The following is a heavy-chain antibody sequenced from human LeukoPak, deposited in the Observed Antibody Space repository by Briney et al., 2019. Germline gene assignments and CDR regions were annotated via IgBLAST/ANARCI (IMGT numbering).Heavy chain of an antibody. CDR3: ARAYGGLDY. CDR2: ITGGGSKS. CDR1: GFTFSSYA. D-gene: IGHD4-23*01. V-gene: IGHV3-23*01. Sequence: GGSLRLSCAASGFTFSSYAMSWVRQAPGKGLEWVSDITGGGSKSHYADSVKGRFTISRDNSKNTLYLQMSGLRVEDAAVYYCARAYGGLDYWGQGTLVIVSS. J-gene: IGHJ4*02.